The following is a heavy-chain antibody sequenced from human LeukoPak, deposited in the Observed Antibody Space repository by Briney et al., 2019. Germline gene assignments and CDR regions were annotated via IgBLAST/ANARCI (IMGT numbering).Heavy chain of an antibody. CDR1: GGSISSSTYY. CDR2: IYYSGST. D-gene: IGHD5-24*01. CDR3: ARGNGYPGWFDP. Sequence: SETLSLTCTVSGGSISSSTYYWGWIRQPPGKGLEWIGSIYYSGSTYYNPSLKSRVTISVDTSKNQFSLKLSSVTAADTAVYYCARGNGYPGWFDPWGQGTLVTVSS. J-gene: IGHJ5*02. V-gene: IGHV4-39*07.